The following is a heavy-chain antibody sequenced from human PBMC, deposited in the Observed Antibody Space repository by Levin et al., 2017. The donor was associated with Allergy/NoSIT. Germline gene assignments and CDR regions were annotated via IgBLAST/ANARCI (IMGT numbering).Heavy chain of an antibody. CDR2: IIPAFAAT. CDR1: GGTLRNYP. Sequence: KISCKAFGGTLRNYPISWVRQAPGQGLEWMGGIIPAFAATNYAQKFQGRVTITADESTRTAYMELRSLRSEDTAVYFCARPRGGFYGSGSFDSWGQGTLVTVSS. V-gene: IGHV1-69*01. CDR3: ARPRGGFYGSGSFDS. J-gene: IGHJ4*02. D-gene: IGHD3-10*01.